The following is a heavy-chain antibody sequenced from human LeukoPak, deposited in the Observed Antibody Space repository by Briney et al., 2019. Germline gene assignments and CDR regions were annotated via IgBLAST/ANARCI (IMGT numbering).Heavy chain of an antibody. Sequence: SETLSLTCSVSSDSISSGDYYWSWIRQPAGKGLEFIGYINKNGGTYYNPPLKSRVSISIDTSKNQFSLKLTSVTAADTAVYFCAREHKSYGDYPYYFDSWGQGTLVTVSS. J-gene: IGHJ4*02. CDR3: AREHKSYGDYPYYFDS. CDR2: INKNGGT. CDR1: SDSISSGDYY. V-gene: IGHV4-30-4*01. D-gene: IGHD4-17*01.